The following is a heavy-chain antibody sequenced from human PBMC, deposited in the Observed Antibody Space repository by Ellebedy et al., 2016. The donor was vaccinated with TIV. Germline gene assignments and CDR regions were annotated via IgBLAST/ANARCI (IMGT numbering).Heavy chain of an antibody. CDR2: TYYRSKWNN. CDR1: GDSVSTDIG. V-gene: IGHV6-1*01. J-gene: IGHJ6*02. Sequence: SQTLSLTCFISGDSVSTDIGWNWIRQSPSRGLEWLGRTYYRSKWNNDYAVSLKSRITINPDTSKNQFTLQLNSVTPEDTAVYYCARGWFGSGMGVWGQGTTVTVSS. D-gene: IGHD3-16*01. CDR3: ARGWFGSGMGV.